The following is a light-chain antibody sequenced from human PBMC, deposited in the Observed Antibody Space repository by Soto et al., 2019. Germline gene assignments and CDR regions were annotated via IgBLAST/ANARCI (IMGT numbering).Light chain of an antibody. J-gene: IGKJ5*01. CDR1: QSVAGN. V-gene: IGKV3-15*01. Sequence: EVVMTQSPATLSVSPGERVTLSCRSSQSVAGNLAWFQQKPGQGPRLLIYGASTRATGIPARFSGSGSETDFTLTISSLRSEDSAVYYCQQYNNWTITFGQGTRLEIK. CDR3: QQYNNWTIT. CDR2: GAS.